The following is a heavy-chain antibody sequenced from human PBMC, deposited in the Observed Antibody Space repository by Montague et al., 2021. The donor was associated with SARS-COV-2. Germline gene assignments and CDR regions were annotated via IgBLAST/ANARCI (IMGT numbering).Heavy chain of an antibody. CDR2: FDHSGDT. J-gene: IGHJ2*01. CDR3: AREFRIELWQTNWYFGL. D-gene: IGHD3-16*01. CDR1: GGSISGHY. V-gene: IGHV4-59*11. Sequence: SETLSLTCSVSGGSISGHYWSWIRQPSGKGLELIGNFDHSGDTKYNPSLKSRATISVYTSKNQFALRLHSVTAADTAVYYCAREFRIELWQTNWYFGLWGRGTLVTASS.